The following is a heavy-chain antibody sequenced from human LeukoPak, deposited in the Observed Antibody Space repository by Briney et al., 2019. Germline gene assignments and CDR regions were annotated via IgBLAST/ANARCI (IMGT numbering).Heavy chain of an antibody. CDR2: IYTSGST. CDR3: ARGSFDYYGSGSYFTLFDY. D-gene: IGHD3-10*01. Sequence: NPSETLSLTCTVSGGSISSYYWSWIRQPAGKRLEWIGRIYTSGSTNYNPSLKSRVTMSVDTSKNQFSLKLSSVTAADTAVYYCARGSFDYYGSGSYFTLFDYWGQGTLVTVSS. V-gene: IGHV4-4*07. CDR1: GGSISSYY. J-gene: IGHJ4*02.